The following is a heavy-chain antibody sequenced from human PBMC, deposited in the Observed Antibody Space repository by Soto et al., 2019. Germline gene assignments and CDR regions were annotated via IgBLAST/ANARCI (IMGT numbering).Heavy chain of an antibody. CDR1: GYSFTSYW. V-gene: IGHV5-51*03. Sequence: EVQLMRSGAEVKKPGESLKISCKGSGYSFTSYWIGWARQMPGKGLEWMGIIYPGDSDTRYSPSFQGQVTIPSDKCISTPYLQWSSMKASDTAMYYCARRYSSSWYGLEYWGQGTLVTVFS. J-gene: IGHJ4*02. CDR3: ARRYSSSWYGLEY. CDR2: IYPGDSDT. D-gene: IGHD6-13*01.